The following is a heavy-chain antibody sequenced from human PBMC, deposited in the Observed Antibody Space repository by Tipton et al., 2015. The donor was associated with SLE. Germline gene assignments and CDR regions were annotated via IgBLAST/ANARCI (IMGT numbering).Heavy chain of an antibody. CDR3: ARGQYSSSHDY. J-gene: IGHJ4*02. D-gene: IGHD6-13*01. Sequence: QLVQSGGGVVQPVRSLRLSCAVYGGSFSGYYWSWIRQPPGKGLEWIGEINHSGSTNYNPSLMSRVTISVDTSKNQFSLKLSSVTAADTAVYYCARGQYSSSHDYWGQGTLVTVSS. CDR2: INHSGST. CDR1: GGSFSGYY. V-gene: IGHV4-34*01.